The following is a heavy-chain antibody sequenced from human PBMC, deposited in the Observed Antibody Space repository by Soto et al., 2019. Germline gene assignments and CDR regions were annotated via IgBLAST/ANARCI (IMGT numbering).Heavy chain of an antibody. CDR3: ARDRHSNGAFDL. CDR2: INHSGST. D-gene: IGHD4-4*01. Sequence: QVQLQQWGAGLLKPSETLSLTCAVYGGSFSGYYWSWIRQPPGKGLEWFGEINHSGSTHYNPSLKNRVTISVDTSKNHFSLKLSSVTAADTAVYSCARDRHSNGAFDLWGQGTMVTVSS. V-gene: IGHV4-34*01. J-gene: IGHJ3*01. CDR1: GGSFSGYY.